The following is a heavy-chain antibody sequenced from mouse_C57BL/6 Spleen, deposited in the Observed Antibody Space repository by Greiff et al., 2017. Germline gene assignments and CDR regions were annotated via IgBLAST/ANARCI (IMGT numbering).Heavy chain of an antibody. J-gene: IGHJ2*01. CDR1: GYAFSSSW. V-gene: IGHV1-82*01. CDR2: IYPGDGDT. Sequence: VKLQQSGPELVKPGASVKISCKASGYAFSSSWMNWVKQRPGKGLEWIGRIYPGDGDTNYNGKFKGKATLTADKSSSTAYMQLSSLTSEDSAVYFCARSSPVVADYWGQGTTLTVSS. D-gene: IGHD1-1*01. CDR3: ARSSPVVADY.